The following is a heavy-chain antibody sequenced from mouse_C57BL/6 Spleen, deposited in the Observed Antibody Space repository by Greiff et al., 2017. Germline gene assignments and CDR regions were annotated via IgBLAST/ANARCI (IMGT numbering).Heavy chain of an antibody. Sequence: QVQLQQSGPELVKPGASVKLSCKASGYTFTSYDINWVKQRPGQGLEWIGWIYPRDGSTKYNAKFKGKAKLTVATSSSPAYMELHSLASEDSAVDCGATYYDGSSYVKKNYGYMDYWGQGTTLTVSS. V-gene: IGHV1-85*01. CDR1: GYTFTSYD. J-gene: IGHJ2*01. CDR3: ATYYDGSSYVKKNYGYMDY. D-gene: IGHD1-1*01. CDR2: IYPRDGST.